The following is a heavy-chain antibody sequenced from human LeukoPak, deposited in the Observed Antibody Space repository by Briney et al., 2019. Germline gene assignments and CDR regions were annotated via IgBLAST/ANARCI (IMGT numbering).Heavy chain of an antibody. J-gene: IGHJ4*02. Sequence: PGGSLRFSCAASGFTFSSYWMHWVRQAPGKGLVWVSRINSDGSSTSYADSVKGRFTISRDNAKNTLYLQMNSLRAEDTAVYYCARDTTIVVVPAAIGDFDYWGQGTLVTVSS. D-gene: IGHD2-2*02. CDR1: GFTFSSYW. V-gene: IGHV3-74*01. CDR3: ARDTTIVVVPAAIGDFDY. CDR2: INSDGSST.